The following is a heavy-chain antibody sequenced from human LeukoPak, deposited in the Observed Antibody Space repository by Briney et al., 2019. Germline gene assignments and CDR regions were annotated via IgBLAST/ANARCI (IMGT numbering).Heavy chain of an antibody. D-gene: IGHD3-9*01. CDR2: IYHSGST. CDR3: ARVYLDILTGYQYYFDY. V-gene: IGHV4-30-2*01. Sequence: SETLSLTCTVSGVSISSGGYYWSWIRQPPGKGLEWIGYIYHSGSTYYNPSLKSRVTISVDRSKNQFSLKLSSVTAADTAVYYCARVYLDILTGYQYYFDYWGQGTLVTVSS. J-gene: IGHJ4*02. CDR1: GVSISSGGYY.